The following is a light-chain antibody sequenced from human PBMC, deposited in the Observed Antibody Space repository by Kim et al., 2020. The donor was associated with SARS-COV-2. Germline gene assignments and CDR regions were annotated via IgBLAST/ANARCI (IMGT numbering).Light chain of an antibody. J-gene: IGLJ2*01. CDR3: QSYDSSNVV. Sequence: GKTVTMPCPRRSGSMASNYVQWYQQRPGTAPTTVISEDNQRPSGVPDPFSGSLDSSSNSASLPLSGLKTEDEADYYCQSYDSSNVVFGGGTQLTVL. CDR2: EDN. CDR1: SGSMASNY. V-gene: IGLV6-57*03.